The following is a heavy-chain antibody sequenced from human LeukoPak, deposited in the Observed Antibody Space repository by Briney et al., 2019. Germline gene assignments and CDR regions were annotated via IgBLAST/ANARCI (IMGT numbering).Heavy chain of an antibody. D-gene: IGHD4-17*01. CDR2: IYYSGST. CDR3: ARHEGFDYGAHYYYYYGMDV. Sequence: SETLSLTCTVSGGSISSSSYYWGWIRQPPGKGLEWIGYIYYSGSTNYNPSLKSRVTISVDTSKNQFSLKLSSVTAADTAVYYCARHEGFDYGAHYYYYYGMDVWGQGTTVTVSS. CDR1: GGSISSSSYY. J-gene: IGHJ6*02. V-gene: IGHV4-61*05.